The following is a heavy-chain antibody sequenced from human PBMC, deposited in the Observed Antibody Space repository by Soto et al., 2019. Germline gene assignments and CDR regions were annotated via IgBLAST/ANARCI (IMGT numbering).Heavy chain of an antibody. CDR1: GYTFTTYY. Sequence: QVQLVQSGAEVKKPGALVKVSCKASGYTFTTYYMHWVRQAPGQGLEWMGVINPSGGSTSYAQKFQGRVTVTRDTSTSTLYMELSSLRSEDTAVYYCAREGDGYNLGPSVDFDYWGQGTLVTVSS. D-gene: IGHD5-12*01. J-gene: IGHJ4*02. V-gene: IGHV1-46*01. CDR3: AREGDGYNLGPSVDFDY. CDR2: INPSGGST.